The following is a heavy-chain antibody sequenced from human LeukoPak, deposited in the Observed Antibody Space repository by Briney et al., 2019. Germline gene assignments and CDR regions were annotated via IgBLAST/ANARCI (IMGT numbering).Heavy chain of an antibody. CDR1: GSIFTRYW. D-gene: IGHD3-22*01. CDR2: IYPGDSDT. Sequence: GXSLKISCKGSGSIFTRYWIGWGRQLPGKGLEWMGIIYPGDSDTRYSPSFQGQFPISADKSISTAYLQWSSLKASDTAMYYCARRGDYYDSSGYSNLRYWGQGTLVTVSS. V-gene: IGHV5-51*01. J-gene: IGHJ4*02. CDR3: ARRGDYYDSSGYSNLRY.